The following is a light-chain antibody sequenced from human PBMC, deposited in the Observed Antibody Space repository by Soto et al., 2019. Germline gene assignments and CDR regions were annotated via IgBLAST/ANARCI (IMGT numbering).Light chain of an antibody. CDR2: HAS. Sequence: DIQMTQSPSTLPASVGDRVTLTCRASQSISSCLAWYQRKPGTAPKRLIYHASTLESGVPSRFSGRGSGTEFTLTISSLQPDDFATYYCQQYNSYSFGQGTKVDIK. CDR3: QQYNSYS. V-gene: IGKV1-5*01. CDR1: QSISSC. J-gene: IGKJ1*01.